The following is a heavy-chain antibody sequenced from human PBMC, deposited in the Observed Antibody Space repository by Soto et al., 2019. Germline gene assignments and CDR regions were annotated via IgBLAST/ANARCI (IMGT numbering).Heavy chain of an antibody. D-gene: IGHD3-3*01. Sequence: QVQLVQSGAEVKKPGASVKVSCKVSGYTLPELSIHWGGQPPGKGLEGRGGLDPEDGETIYAQKFQGRVTMTEDTSTDTAYMELSSLRSEDTAVYYCATFGVDFWSGYGLRRYGMDVWGQGTTVTVSS. CDR3: ATFGVDFWSGYGLRRYGMDV. J-gene: IGHJ6*02. V-gene: IGHV1-24*01. CDR1: GYTLPELS. CDR2: LDPEDGET.